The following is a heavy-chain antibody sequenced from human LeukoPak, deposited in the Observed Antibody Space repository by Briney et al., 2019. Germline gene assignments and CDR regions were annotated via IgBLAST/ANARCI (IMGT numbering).Heavy chain of an antibody. J-gene: IGHJ5*02. CDR2: INSDGSST. Sequence: GGSLRLSCAASGFTFSSYWMHWVRQAPGKGLVWVSRINSDGSSTSYADSVKGRFTISRDNAKNTLYLQMNSLRAEDTALYYCAKAVGSSSSFNWFDPWGQGTLVTVSS. D-gene: IGHD6-13*01. CDR3: AKAVGSSSSFNWFDP. CDR1: GFTFSSYW. V-gene: IGHV3-74*01.